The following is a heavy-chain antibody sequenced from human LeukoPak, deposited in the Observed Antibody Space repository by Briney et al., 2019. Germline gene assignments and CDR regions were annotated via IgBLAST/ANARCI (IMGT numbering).Heavy chain of an antibody. D-gene: IGHD6-19*01. Sequence: PGGSLRLSCAASGFIVSSSYMSWVRQAPGKGLEWVSVLYSGGSTYYADSVKGRFTISRDNSKNTLYLQMNNLRGEDTAVYYCASNILSSGWSGYWGQGTLVTVSS. CDR1: GFIVSSSY. J-gene: IGHJ4*02. CDR3: ASNILSSGWSGY. V-gene: IGHV3-53*01. CDR2: LYSGGST.